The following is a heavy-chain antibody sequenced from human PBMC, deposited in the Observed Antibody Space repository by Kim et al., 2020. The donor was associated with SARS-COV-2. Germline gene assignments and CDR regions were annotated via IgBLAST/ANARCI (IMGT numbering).Heavy chain of an antibody. D-gene: IGHD3-9*01. V-gene: IGHV3-15*01. Sequence: GGSLRLSCAASGFTFSNAWMSWVRQAPGKGLEWVGRIKSKTDGGTTDYAAPVKGRFTISRDDSKNTLYLQMNSLKTEDTAVYYCTTVYFDWLLYPEYFQHWGQGTLVTVSS. CDR1: GFTFSNAW. CDR2: IKSKTDGGTT. J-gene: IGHJ1*01. CDR3: TTVYFDWLLYPEYFQH.